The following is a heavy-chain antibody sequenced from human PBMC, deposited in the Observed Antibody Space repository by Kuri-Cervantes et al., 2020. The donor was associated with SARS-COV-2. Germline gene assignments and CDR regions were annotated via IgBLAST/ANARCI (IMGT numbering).Heavy chain of an antibody. CDR2: IYYSGST. CDR1: GGSISSSSYY. CDR3: ARDNVLFSGSGFDS. J-gene: IGHJ4*02. Sequence: ESLKISCTVSGGSISSSSYYWSWIRQPPGKGLEWIGYIYYSGSTNYNPSLKSRVTISVDTSKNQFSLKLSSVTAADTAVYYCARDNVLFSGSGFDSWGQGALVTVSS. V-gene: IGHV4-61*01. D-gene: IGHD1-26*01.